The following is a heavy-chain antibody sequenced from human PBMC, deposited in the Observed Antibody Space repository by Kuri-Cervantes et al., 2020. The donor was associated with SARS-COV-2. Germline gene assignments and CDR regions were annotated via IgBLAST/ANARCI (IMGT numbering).Heavy chain of an antibody. Sequence: GGSLRLSCAASGFTFDDYGMSWVRQAPGKGLEWVSGINWNGGSTGYADSVKGRFTISRDNAKNSLYLQMNSLRAEDTAVYYCARDSATDIVVVPAAIGPWGQGTLVTVSS. CDR3: ARDSATDIVVVPAAIGP. CDR1: GFTFDDYG. CDR2: INWNGGST. D-gene: IGHD2-2*02. J-gene: IGHJ5*02. V-gene: IGHV3-20*04.